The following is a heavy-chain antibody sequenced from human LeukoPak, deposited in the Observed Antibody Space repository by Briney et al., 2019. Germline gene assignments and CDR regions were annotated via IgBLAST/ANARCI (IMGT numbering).Heavy chain of an antibody. J-gene: IGHJ4*02. Sequence: ASVKVSCKASGYTFTSYGISWVRQAPGQGLEWMGWISAYNGNTNYAQKLQGRVTMTTDTSTSTAYMELRSLRSEDTAVYYCAADLGGAAAGNLDYWGQGTLVTVSS. CDR3: AADLGGAAAGNLDY. CDR2: ISAYNGNT. D-gene: IGHD6-13*01. CDR1: GYTFTSYG. V-gene: IGHV1-18*01.